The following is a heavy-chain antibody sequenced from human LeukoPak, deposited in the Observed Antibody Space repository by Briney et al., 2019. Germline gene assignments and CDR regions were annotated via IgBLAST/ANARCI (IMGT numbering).Heavy chain of an antibody. V-gene: IGHV4-34*01. CDR2: INHSGST. J-gene: IGHJ3*02. CDR1: GGSFSGYY. D-gene: IGHD3/OR15-3a*01. Sequence: SETLSLTCAVYGGSFSGYYWSWIRQPPGKGLEWIGEINHSGSTNYNPSLKSRATISVDTSKNQFSLKLSSVTAADTAVYYCARHGVYAFGLGAFDIWGQGTMVTVSS. CDR3: ARHGVYAFGLGAFDI.